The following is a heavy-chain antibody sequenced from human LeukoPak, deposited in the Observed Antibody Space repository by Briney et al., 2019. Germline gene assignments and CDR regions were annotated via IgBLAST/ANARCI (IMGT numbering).Heavy chain of an antibody. CDR1: GFTFSSYW. D-gene: IGHD1-26*01. Sequence: PTGGSLRLSCAASGFTFSSYWMSWVRQAPGKGLEWVANIKQDGSGKYYVDSVKGRFTISRDNAKNSLYLQMNSLRAEDTAVYYCARGRSFDAFDIWGQGTMVTVSS. J-gene: IGHJ3*02. CDR2: IKQDGSGK. V-gene: IGHV3-7*01. CDR3: ARGRSFDAFDI.